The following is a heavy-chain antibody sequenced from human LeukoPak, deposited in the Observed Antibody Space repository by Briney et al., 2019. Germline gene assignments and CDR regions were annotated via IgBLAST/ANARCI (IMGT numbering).Heavy chain of an antibody. CDR2: IYHSGST. V-gene: IGHV4-30-2*01. D-gene: IGHD6-19*01. CDR3: ARETGRAVAHV. J-gene: IGHJ6*04. CDR1: GGSISSGGYY. Sequence: SETLSLTCTVSGGSISSGGYYWSWIRQPPGKGLEWIGYIYHSGSTYYNPSLKSRVTISVDRSKNQFSLKLSSVTAADTAVYYCARETGRAVAHVWGKGTTVTVSS.